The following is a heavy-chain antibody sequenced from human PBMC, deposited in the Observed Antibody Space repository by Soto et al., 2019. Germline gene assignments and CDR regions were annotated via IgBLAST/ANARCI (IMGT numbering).Heavy chain of an antibody. D-gene: IGHD2-15*01. CDR2: INHSGST. Sequence: SETLSLTCAVYGGSFSDYYWSWIRQPPGKGLEWIGEINHSGSTNYNPSLKSRVTISVDTSKNQFSLKLSSVTAADTAVYYCARYCSGDSCENQGGFYRRQGALVTVSA. CDR3: ARYCSGDSCENQGGFY. J-gene: IGHJ4*02. V-gene: IGHV4-34*01. CDR1: GGSFSDYY.